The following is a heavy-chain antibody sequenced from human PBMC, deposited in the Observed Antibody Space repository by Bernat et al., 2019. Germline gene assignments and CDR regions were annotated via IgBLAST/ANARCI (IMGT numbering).Heavy chain of an antibody. Sequence: QLQLQESGSGLVKPSETLSLTCTVSGGSISSSSYYWGWIRQPPGKGLEWIGNIYYSESTYYNPSLKSRVTISVDTSKNQFSLKLSSVTAADTAVYYGARRGSCSGGSCYSGVDWGQGTLVTVSS. D-gene: IGHD2-15*01. CDR2: IYYSEST. CDR3: ARRGSCSGGSCYSGVD. CDR1: GGSISSSSYY. V-gene: IGHV4-39*01. J-gene: IGHJ4*02.